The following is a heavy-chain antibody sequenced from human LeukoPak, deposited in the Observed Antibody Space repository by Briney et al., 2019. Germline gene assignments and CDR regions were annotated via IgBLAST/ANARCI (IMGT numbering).Heavy chain of an antibody. CDR2: VSGGGGST. CDR3: AELGITMIGGV. V-gene: IGHV3-23*01. J-gene: IGHJ6*04. D-gene: IGHD3-10*02. Sequence: GGTLRLSCAASGFTFSSYAMSWDRQAPGKGLEWVSSVSGGGGSTYYADSVKGRFTISRDNSKTTLYLQMNSLRAEDTAVYYCAELGITMIGGVWGKGTTVTISS. CDR1: GFTFSSYA.